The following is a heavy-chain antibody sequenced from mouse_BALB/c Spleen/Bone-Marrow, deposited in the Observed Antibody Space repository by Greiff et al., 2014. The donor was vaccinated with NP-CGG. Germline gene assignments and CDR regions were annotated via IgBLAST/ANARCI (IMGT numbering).Heavy chain of an antibody. Sequence: EVQVVESGGGLVKPGEPLKFSCAASGITVSSYTMSWVRQTPEKRLEWVASITGGGTTYYPDSVKGRFTISRDNARNILYLQVSSLRSEDTAIYYCARHYGYVDAMDYWGQGTSVTVSS. CDR1: GITVSSYT. CDR3: ARHYGYVDAMDY. D-gene: IGHD1-2*01. CDR2: ITGGGTT. J-gene: IGHJ4*01. V-gene: IGHV5-6-5*01.